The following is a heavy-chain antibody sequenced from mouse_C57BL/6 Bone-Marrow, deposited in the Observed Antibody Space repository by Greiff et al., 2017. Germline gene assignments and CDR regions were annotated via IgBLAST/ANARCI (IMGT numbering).Heavy chain of an antibody. CDR2: INPNHGGP. D-gene: IGHD2-5*01. V-gene: IGHV1-26*01. J-gene: IGHJ3*01. CDR3: ARWLYSNYWFAY. CDR1: GYTFTDYY. Sequence: EVQLQQSGPELVKPGASVKISCKASGYTFTDYYMNWVKQSHGKSLEWIGDINPNHGGPSYNQKFKGKATLTVDKSSSTAYMELRSLTSEDSAVYYCARWLYSNYWFAYWGQGTLVTVSA.